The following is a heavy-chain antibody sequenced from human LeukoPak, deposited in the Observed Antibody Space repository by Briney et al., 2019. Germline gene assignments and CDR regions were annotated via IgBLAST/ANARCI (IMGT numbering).Heavy chain of an antibody. CDR3: ARRGSYYPFDY. Sequence: GGSLRLSCAAYGFTFSSYSMNWVRQAPGKGLEWVSGFNGSGDRTYYTDSVKGRFTISRDNSKNTLYLQMNNLRAGDTAVYYCARRGSYYPFDYWGQGTLVTVSS. D-gene: IGHD1-26*01. CDR2: FNGSGDRT. V-gene: IGHV3-23*01. CDR1: GFTFSSYS. J-gene: IGHJ4*02.